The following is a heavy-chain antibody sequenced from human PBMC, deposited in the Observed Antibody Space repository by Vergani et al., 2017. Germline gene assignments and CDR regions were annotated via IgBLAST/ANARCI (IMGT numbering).Heavy chain of an antibody. CDR1: GGSISSSNW. Sequence: QLQLQESGPGLVKPSETLSLTCTVSGGSISSSNWWSWVRQPPGKGLEWIGEIYHSGSTNYNPSLKSRVTISVDKSKNQFSLKLSSVTAADTAGYYCARDSTVTTRRFFDYWGQGTLVTVSS. CDR3: ARDSTVTTRRFFDY. D-gene: IGHD4-11*01. CDR2: IYHSGST. J-gene: IGHJ4*02. V-gene: IGHV4-4*02.